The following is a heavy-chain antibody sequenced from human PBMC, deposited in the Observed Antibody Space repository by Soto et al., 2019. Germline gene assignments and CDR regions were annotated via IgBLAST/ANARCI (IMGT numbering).Heavy chain of an antibody. J-gene: IGHJ4*02. Sequence: QVQLQQWGAGLVKPSETLSLSCAVYGQSFSGHSWAWIRQPPGKGLEWIGEINESGSTYYNPSLKSRATISTDTSKTQCSLKLTSVSAADTAAYFCARGSGIVELPGELDVVNYDYWGQGTLVNVSS. CDR3: ARGSGIVELPGELDVVNYDY. CDR2: INESGST. V-gene: IGHV4-34*01. D-gene: IGHD1-1*01. CDR1: GQSFSGHS.